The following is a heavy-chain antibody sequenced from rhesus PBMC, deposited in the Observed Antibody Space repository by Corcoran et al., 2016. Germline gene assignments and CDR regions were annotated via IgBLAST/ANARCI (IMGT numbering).Heavy chain of an antibody. CDR2: ISYSGSN. Sequence: QLQLQESGPGLVKPSETLSLTCAVSGYSISSGYGWSWIRQPPGKGLEWIGYISYSGSNRYNPTHKRRVTISRATYKNQFSLKLSSMTDADTAVYYCAGGQWGAAAAFGYWGQGVLVTVSS. D-gene: IGHD6-13*01. J-gene: IGHJ4*01. CDR3: AGGQWGAAAAFGY. V-gene: IGHV4-122*02. CDR1: GYSISSGYG.